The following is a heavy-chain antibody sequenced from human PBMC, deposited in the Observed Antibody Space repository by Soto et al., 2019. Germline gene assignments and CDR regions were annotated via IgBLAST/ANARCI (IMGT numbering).Heavy chain of an antibody. Sequence: EVQLLESGGKLVQPGGSLTLSCAASGFTFSTYAXXXXXXXXGKGLELVSGVSASGLNTDYGDPVKGRFNISRDNXXXXVXXXXXXXXXXXXAXYYXAKXXXRRTSGYFFDYWGQGTPVTVSS. D-gene: IGHD3-10*01. J-gene: IGHJ4*02. CDR3: AKXXXRRTSGYFFDY. V-gene: IGHV3-23*01. CDR1: GFTFSTYA. CDR2: VSASGLNT.